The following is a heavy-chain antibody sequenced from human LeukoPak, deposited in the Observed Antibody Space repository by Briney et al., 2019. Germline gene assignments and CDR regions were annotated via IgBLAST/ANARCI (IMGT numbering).Heavy chain of an antibody. CDR2: MNPTRGNT. CDR3: ASGRGVIGAIFGVVIISRDWFDP. J-gene: IGHJ5*02. Sequence: GASVKVSCKASRYTFTSYDINWVGQATGQGLEGMGWMNPTRGNTGYAHKFQGRVTMTRNTSISTAYMELSSLRSEDTAVYYCASGRGVIGAIFGVVIISRDWFDPWGQGTLVTVSS. CDR1: RYTFTSYD. D-gene: IGHD3-3*01. V-gene: IGHV1-8*01.